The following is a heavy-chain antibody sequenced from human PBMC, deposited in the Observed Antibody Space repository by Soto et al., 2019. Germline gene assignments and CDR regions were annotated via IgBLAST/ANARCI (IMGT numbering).Heavy chain of an antibody. J-gene: IGHJ4*02. CDR3: AREGSGWYLFDY. D-gene: IGHD6-19*01. CDR1: GDSVSSNSAA. V-gene: IGHV6-1*01. Sequence: SPTLSLTCAISGDSVSSNSAAWNWIRQSPSRGLEWLGRTYYRSKWHNDYAVSVKSRITINPDTSKNQFFMQLNSVTPEDTAVYYCAREGSGWYLFDYWGQGTLVTVSS. CDR2: TYYRSKWHN.